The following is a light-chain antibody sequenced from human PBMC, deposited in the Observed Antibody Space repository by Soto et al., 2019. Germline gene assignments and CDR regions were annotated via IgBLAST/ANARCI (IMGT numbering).Light chain of an antibody. CDR2: ENY. V-gene: IGLV1-51*02. J-gene: IGLJ2*01. CDR3: GAWDNSLTGGV. CDR1: ASNIGNNY. Sequence: QSVLTQPPSVSAAPGQKVTISCSGSASNIGNNYVSWYQQLPGTAPKLLIYENYERPSGIPDRFSGSKSGTAATLGITGLQTGDEADYYCGAWDNSLTGGVFGGGTKLTV.